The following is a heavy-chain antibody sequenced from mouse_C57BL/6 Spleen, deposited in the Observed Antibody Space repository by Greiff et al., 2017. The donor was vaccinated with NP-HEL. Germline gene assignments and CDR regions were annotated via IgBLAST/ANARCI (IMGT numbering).Heavy chain of an antibody. V-gene: IGHV1-39*01. J-gene: IGHJ2*01. CDR2: INPNYGTT. CDR1: GYSFTDYN. D-gene: IGHD2-4*01. CDR3: ATTYDYDEGLDY. Sequence: VQLKESGPELVKPGASVKISCKASGYSFTDYNMNWVKQSNGKSLEWIGVINPNYGTTSYNQKFKGKATLTVDQSSITAYMQLNSLTSEDSAVYSCATTYDYDEGLDYWGQGTTLTVSS.